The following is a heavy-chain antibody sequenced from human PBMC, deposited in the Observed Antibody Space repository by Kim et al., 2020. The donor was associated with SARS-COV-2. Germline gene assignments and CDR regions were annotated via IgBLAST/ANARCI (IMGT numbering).Heavy chain of an antibody. CDR3: VKDPSITIFGVVGGGFDY. J-gene: IGHJ4*02. CDR2: ISSNGGST. V-gene: IGHV3-64D*06. D-gene: IGHD3-3*01. CDR1: GFTFSSYA. Sequence: GGSLRLSCSASGFTFSSYAMHWVRQAPGKGLEYVSAISSNGGSTYYADSVKGRFTISRDNSKNTLYLQMSSLRAEDTAVYYCVKDPSITIFGVVGGGFDYWGQGTLVTVSS.